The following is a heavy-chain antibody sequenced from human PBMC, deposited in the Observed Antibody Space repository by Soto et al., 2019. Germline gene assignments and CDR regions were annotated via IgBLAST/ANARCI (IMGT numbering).Heavy chain of an antibody. CDR1: GLIFSDYH. Sequence: EVQLVESGGGLVQPGGSLRLSCAASGLIFSDYHMDWVRQAPGKGLEWVGRIRRKANSYTTEYAASVKGRFTISRDDSKNSLYLQMNSLKSEDTAVYYCAMLGGWSGGSSGMDVWGPGTTVTGSS. J-gene: IGHJ6*02. D-gene: IGHD6-19*01. V-gene: IGHV3-72*01. CDR2: IRRKANSYTT. CDR3: AMLGGWSGGSSGMDV.